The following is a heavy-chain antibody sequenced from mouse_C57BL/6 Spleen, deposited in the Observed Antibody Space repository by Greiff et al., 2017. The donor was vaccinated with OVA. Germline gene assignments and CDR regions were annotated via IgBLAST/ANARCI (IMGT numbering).Heavy chain of an antibody. V-gene: IGHV1-54*01. J-gene: IGHJ2*01. CDR3: ARSMVRRYYMDY. CDR2: INPGSGGT. CDR1: GYAFTNYL. D-gene: IGHD2-3*01. Sequence: QVQLQQSGAELVRPGTSVKVSCKASGYAFTNYLIEWVKQRPGQGLEWIGVINPGSGGTNYNEKFKGKAPLTAAKSSSTAYMQLSSLTSEDSAVYFCARSMVRRYYMDYWGQGTTLTVSS.